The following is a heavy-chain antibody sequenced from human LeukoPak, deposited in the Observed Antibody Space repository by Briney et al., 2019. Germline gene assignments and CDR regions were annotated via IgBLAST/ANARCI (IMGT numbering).Heavy chain of an antibody. CDR1: GFSFNYYA. CDR3: ARGPDL. CDR2: IRFDGNNK. V-gene: IGHV3-30*02. Sequence: PGGSLRLSCGTSGFSFNYYAMYWVRQSPGKGLEWVALIRFDGNNKYYADSVKGRFIISRDNSERTLYLQMNSLRAEDTAVYYCARGPDLWGRGTLVTVSS. J-gene: IGHJ2*01.